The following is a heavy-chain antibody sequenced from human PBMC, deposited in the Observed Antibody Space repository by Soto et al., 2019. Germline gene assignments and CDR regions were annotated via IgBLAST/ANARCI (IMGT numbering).Heavy chain of an antibody. J-gene: IGHJ5*02. CDR3: ARNRGPAAIGWFDP. CDR2: INAGNGNT. CDR1: GYTFTSYA. Sequence: QVQLVQSGAEVKKPGASVKVSCKASGYTFTSYAMHWVRQAPGQRLEWMGWINAGNGNTKYSQKFQGRVTITRDTSASTAYMELSSLRSEDTAVYYCARNRGPAAIGWFDPWCQGTLVTVSS. V-gene: IGHV1-3*01. D-gene: IGHD2-2*02.